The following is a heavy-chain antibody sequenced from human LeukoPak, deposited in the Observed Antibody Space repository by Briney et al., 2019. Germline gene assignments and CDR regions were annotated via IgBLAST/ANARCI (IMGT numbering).Heavy chain of an antibody. CDR1: GYTFTSYA. CDR3: ARAKAAMRLLGGFDY. V-gene: IGHV1-3*01. CDR2: INAGNGNT. J-gene: IGHJ4*02. D-gene: IGHD3-22*01. Sequence: ASVKVSCKASGYTFTSYAMHWVRQAPGQRLEWMGCINAGNGNTKYSQKFQDRVTITRDTSASTAYMELSSLRSEDTAVYYCARAKAAMRLLGGFDYWGQGTLVTVSS.